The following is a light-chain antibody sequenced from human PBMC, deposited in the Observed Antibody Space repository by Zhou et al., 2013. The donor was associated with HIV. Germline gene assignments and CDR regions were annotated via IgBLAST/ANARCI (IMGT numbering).Light chain of an antibody. CDR3: QSYDSSLVFVI. J-gene: IGLJ2*01. CDR1: SSDLGGLKY. Sequence: QSALTQPASVSGSPGQSITISCTGTSSDLGGLKYVSWYQQHPGKAPKLVIHDVNKRPSGVSDRFSGSKSANTASLAITGLQAEDEADYYCQSYDSSLVFVIFGGGTKLTVL. CDR2: DVN. V-gene: IGLV2-14*03.